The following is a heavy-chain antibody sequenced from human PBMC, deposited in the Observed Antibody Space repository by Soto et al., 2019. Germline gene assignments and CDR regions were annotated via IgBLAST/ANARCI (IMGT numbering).Heavy chain of an antibody. CDR3: ASGASRWYPYFFES. D-gene: IGHD6-13*01. CDR1: EGTFNSYA. V-gene: IGHV1-69*01. Sequence: QAQVVQSGAEVRKPGSSVKLSCKASEGTFNSYAIAWVRQAPEQGLEWMGGSIPYYNTLNYAQKFQDRVTITADDSTNTVYMELSSLRSDDTAVYFCASGASRWYPYFFESWAQGPLVTVSS. CDR2: SIPYYNTL. J-gene: IGHJ4*02.